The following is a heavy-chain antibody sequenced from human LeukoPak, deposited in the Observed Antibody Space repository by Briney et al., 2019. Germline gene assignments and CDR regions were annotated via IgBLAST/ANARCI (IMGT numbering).Heavy chain of an antibody. J-gene: IGHJ4*02. CDR2: ISSSSSYT. Sequence: PGGSLRLSYAASGFTFSDYYMSWIRQAPGKGLEWVSYISSSSSYTNYADSVKGRFTISRDNAKNSLYLQMNSLRAEDTAVYYCARAPVATMADYWGQGTLVTVSS. V-gene: IGHV3-11*06. CDR3: ARAPVATMADY. CDR1: GFTFSDYY. D-gene: IGHD5-12*01.